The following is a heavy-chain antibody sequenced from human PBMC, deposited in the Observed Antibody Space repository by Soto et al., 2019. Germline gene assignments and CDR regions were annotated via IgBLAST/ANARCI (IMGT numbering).Heavy chain of an antibody. Sequence: ESLKISCKGSGYNFAGYWIAWVLHMPGKGLELMGIIYPSDSYTRYRPSFQGQVTISADKSISFAYLQWSSPRASDTAMYYCARGGVSTRTFDYWGQGTPVTVSS. J-gene: IGHJ4*02. CDR3: ARGGVSTRTFDY. CDR2: IYPSDSYT. CDR1: GYNFAGYW. V-gene: IGHV5-51*01. D-gene: IGHD3-3*01.